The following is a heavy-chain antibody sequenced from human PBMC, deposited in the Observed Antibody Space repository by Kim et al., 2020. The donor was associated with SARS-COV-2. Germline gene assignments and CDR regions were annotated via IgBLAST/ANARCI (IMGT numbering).Heavy chain of an antibody. V-gene: IGHV3-23*01. CDR3: MKGGCGWIWDH. Sequence: GGSLRLSCTTSGFTFIGHAMSWVRQAPGQGLEWVSSIDGSDGTTYYVDSLKGRFTISRDDAKNTLYLQMRALRADDTATYYCMKGGCGWIWDHWGQGTLVTVS. CDR1: GFTFIGHA. D-gene: IGHD2-2*03. CDR2: IDGSDGTT. J-gene: IGHJ4*02.